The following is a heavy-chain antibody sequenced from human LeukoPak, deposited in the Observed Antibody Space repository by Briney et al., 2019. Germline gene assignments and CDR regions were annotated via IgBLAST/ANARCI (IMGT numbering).Heavy chain of an antibody. CDR3: TTGGITMVRGVIITPDY. D-gene: IGHD3-10*01. V-gene: IGHV3-15*01. J-gene: IGHJ4*02. Sequence: GGSLRLSCAASGFTFSNAWMSWVRQTPGKGLEWVGRVKSKTDGGTTDYAAPVKGRLTISRDDSKNTLYLQMNSLKTEDTAVYYCTTGGITMVRGVIITPDYWGQGALVTVSS. CDR1: GFTFSNAW. CDR2: VKSKTDGGTT.